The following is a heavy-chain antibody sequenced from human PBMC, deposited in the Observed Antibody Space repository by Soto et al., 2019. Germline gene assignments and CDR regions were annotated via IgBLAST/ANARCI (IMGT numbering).Heavy chain of an antibody. D-gene: IGHD1-26*01. CDR3: ARGPLIPREYYYGMDV. J-gene: IGHJ6*02. CDR2: INHSGST. V-gene: IGHV4-34*01. CDR1: GGSFSGYY. Sequence: QVQLQQWGAGLLKPSETPSLTCAVYGGSFSGYYWSWIRQPPGKGLEWIGEINHSGSTNYNPSLKSRVTISVDTSKNQFSLKLSSVTAADTAVYYCARGPLIPREYYYGMDVWGQGTTVTVSS.